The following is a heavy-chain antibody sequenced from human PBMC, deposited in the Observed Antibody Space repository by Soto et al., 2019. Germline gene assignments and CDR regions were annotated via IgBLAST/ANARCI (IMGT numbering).Heavy chain of an antibody. CDR2: ISTYKGNT. Sequence: ASVKVSCKTSGYTFTSYGIAWVRQAPGQGLEWMGWISTYKGNTNYAQKFQGRVTMTTDTSTSTAYMELRSLRSEDTAVYYCATGGDYGANCYDYWGQGTLVTVSS. V-gene: IGHV1-18*01. CDR3: ATGGDYGANCYDY. CDR1: GYTFTSYG. J-gene: IGHJ4*02. D-gene: IGHD4-17*01.